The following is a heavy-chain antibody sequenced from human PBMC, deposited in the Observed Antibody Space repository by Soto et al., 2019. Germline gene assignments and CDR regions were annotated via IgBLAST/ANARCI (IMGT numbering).Heavy chain of an antibody. CDR1: GGSISSSSYY. CDR3: ARRSVVVAASWFAP. D-gene: IGHD2-15*01. Sequence: PSETLSLTCTVSGGSISSSSYYWGWIRQPPGKGLEWIGSIYYSGSTYYNPSLKSRVTISVDTSKNQFSLKLSSVTAADTAVYYCARRSVVVAASWFAPWGQGTLVTVSS. V-gene: IGHV4-39*01. J-gene: IGHJ5*02. CDR2: IYYSGST.